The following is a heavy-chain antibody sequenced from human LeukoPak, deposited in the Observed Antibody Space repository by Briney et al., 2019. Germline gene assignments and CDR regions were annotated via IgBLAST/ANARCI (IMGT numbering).Heavy chain of an antibody. CDR1: GGSFSGYY. J-gene: IGHJ4*02. V-gene: IGHV4-34*01. D-gene: IGHD3-3*01. CDR2: ISHSGST. Sequence: SETLPLTCAVYGGSFSGYYWSWIRQPPGKGLEWIGSISHSGSTYYNASLKSRVRISVDTSKNQFSLKLSSVTAADTAVYYCARDLGDYWSGFRSYFFDYWGQGTLVTVSS. CDR3: ARDLGDYWSGFRSYFFDY.